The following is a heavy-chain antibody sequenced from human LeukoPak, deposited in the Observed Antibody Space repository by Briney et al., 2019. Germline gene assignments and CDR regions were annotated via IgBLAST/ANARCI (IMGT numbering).Heavy chain of an antibody. CDR1: GYTFTSYD. J-gene: IGHJ5*02. Sequence: ASVTVSCKASGYTFTSYDINWVRQATGQGLEWMGWMNPNSGNTGYTQKFQGRVTMTRNTSISTAYMELSSLRSEDTAVYYCARTPASKSNTARSSSSGLFRRGTQNKYNWFDPWGQGTLVTVSS. D-gene: IGHD6-6*01. V-gene: IGHV1-8*01. CDR3: ARTPASKSNTARSSSSGLFRRGTQNKYNWFDP. CDR2: MNPNSGNT.